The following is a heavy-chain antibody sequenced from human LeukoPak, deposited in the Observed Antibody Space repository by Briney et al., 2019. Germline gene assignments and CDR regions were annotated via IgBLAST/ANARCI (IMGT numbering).Heavy chain of an antibody. J-gene: IGHJ4*02. D-gene: IGHD7-27*01. CDR3: ARQRVNWGLVNDY. Sequence: GESLKISCKGSGYSFTTYWIGWVRQMPGKGLEWMGIIYPGDSDIRYSPPFQGQVTISADKSISTAYLQWSSLKASDTAMYYCARQRVNWGLVNDYWGQGTLVTVSS. CDR1: GYSFTTYW. CDR2: IYPGDSDI. V-gene: IGHV5-51*01.